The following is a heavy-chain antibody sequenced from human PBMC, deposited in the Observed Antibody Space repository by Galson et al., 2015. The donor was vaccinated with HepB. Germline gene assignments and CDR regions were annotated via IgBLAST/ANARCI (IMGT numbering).Heavy chain of an antibody. CDR1: GFTFSSYD. V-gene: IGHV3-48*03. D-gene: IGHD3-10*01. Sequence: SLRLSCAASGFTFSSYDMNWVRQAPGKGLEWVSYISSSGSTIYYADSVKGRFTISRDNAKNSLYLQMNSLRAEDTAVYYCAREEGVLLWSRGFDYWGQGTLVTVSS. J-gene: IGHJ4*02. CDR2: ISSSGSTI. CDR3: AREEGVLLWSRGFDY.